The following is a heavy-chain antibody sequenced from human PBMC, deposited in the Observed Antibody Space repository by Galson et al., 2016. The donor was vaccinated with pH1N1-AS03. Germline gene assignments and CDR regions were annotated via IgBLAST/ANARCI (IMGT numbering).Heavy chain of an antibody. V-gene: IGHV1-69*04. CDR2: IIPMLNIP. J-gene: IGHJ3*02. CDR3: AKGYSATPSGTFEI. CDR1: GGTFNTYA. D-gene: IGHD2-15*01. Sequence: SVKVSCKASGGTFNTYAISWVRQAPGQGLEWMGRIIPMLNIPDYAQKFQVRVTITADKSTNTAYMELTNLRSDDTALYYCAKGYSATPSGTFEIWGQGTKVTVSS.